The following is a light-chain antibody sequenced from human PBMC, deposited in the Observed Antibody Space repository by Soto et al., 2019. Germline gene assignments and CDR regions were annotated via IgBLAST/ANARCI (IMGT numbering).Light chain of an antibody. CDR3: QQYQNSPRT. Sequence: EIVLTQSPATLSSFPGGRVTLSCRASQAVNTRLAWYQHKPGQAPRLLIYDTSRRATGIPDRFSGSGSGTDFTLTISRLEPEDFAVYYCQQYQNSPRTFGQGTKV. V-gene: IGKV3-20*01. CDR1: QAVNTR. CDR2: DTS. J-gene: IGKJ1*01.